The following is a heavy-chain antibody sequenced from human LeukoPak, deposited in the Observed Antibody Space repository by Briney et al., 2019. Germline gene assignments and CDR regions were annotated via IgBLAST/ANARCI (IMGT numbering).Heavy chain of an antibody. Sequence: QPGGSLRLSCAASGFTFSSYAMSWVRQAPGKGLEWVSAISGSGGSTYYADSVKGRFTISRDNSKNTLYLQMNSLRAEDTAVYYCAKDARSNYCSSTSCYTGFDYWGQGTLVTVSS. CDR2: ISGSGGST. D-gene: IGHD2-2*02. CDR1: GFTFSSYA. V-gene: IGHV3-23*01. CDR3: AKDARSNYCSSTSCYTGFDY. J-gene: IGHJ4*02.